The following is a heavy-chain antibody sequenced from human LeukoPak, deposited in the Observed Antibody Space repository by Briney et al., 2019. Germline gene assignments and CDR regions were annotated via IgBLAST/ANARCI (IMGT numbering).Heavy chain of an antibody. V-gene: IGHV4-59*01. CDR2: IYYSGST. CDR1: GGSISSYY. D-gene: IGHD4-17*01. J-gene: IGHJ4*02. Sequence: SETLSLTWTVSGGSISSYYWSWIRQPPGKGLEWIGYIYYSGSTNYNPSLKSRVTISVDTSKNQFSLKLSSVTAADTAVYYCARGGGVTTFKYWGQGTLVTVSS. CDR3: ARGGGVTTFKY.